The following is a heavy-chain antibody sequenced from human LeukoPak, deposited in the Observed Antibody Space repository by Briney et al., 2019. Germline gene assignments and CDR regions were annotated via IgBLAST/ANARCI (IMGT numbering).Heavy chain of an antibody. D-gene: IGHD3-22*01. CDR2: ITSSGDGT. V-gene: IGHV3-23*01. CDR3: AKDRPNYYGSNGHYYRRDGDY. CDR1: GFTSSIYA. J-gene: IGHJ4*02. Sequence: QPGGSLRLSCAASGFTSSIYAMSWVRQAPGKGLQWVSSITSSGDGTYYADSVKGRFTISRDNSENMLYLQMNSLRVEDTAVYFCAKDRPNYYGSNGHYYRRDGDYWGQGTLVTVSS.